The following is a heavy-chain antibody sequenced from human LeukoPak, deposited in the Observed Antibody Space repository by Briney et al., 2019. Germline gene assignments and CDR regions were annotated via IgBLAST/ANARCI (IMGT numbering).Heavy chain of an antibody. J-gene: IGHJ4*02. CDR3: AQPDF. Sequence: QPGGSRRLSCVASGITFRSSSMPWVRQAPGKGLEWLAFIRFDGSTKYYADSVKGRFTVSRDNSKSTLYLQMNSLRAEDTAVYYCAQPDFWGQGTLVTVSS. CDR2: IRFDGSTK. V-gene: IGHV3-30*02. CDR1: GITFRSSS.